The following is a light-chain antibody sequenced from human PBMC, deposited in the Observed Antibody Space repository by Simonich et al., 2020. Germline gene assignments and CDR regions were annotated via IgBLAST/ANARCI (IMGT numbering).Light chain of an antibody. CDR3: SSYTSSSTWV. Sequence: QSALTQPDSVSGSPGQSITISCTGTSSDVGGYNYVSWYQQHPGKAPKLMIYDVSKRPSGVSNLLSRSKSGNTASLTISGLQAEDEADYYCSSYTSSSTWVFGGGTKLTVL. CDR1: SSDVGGYNY. V-gene: IGLV2-14*01. CDR2: DVS. J-gene: IGLJ3*02.